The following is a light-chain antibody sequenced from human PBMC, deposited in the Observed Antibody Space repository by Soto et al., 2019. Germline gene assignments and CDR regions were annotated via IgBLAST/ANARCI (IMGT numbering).Light chain of an antibody. CDR1: QSVIRGY. V-gene: IGKV3-20*01. CDR2: GT. CDR3: QQYNNWPLT. J-gene: IGKJ4*01. Sequence: EIVLTKSPGILSLSPGASATLSCRASQSVIRGYVAWYQQKPGQAPRLLIYGTRRTPGTPDTFSGSGSGTDFTLTISSLQSEDFAVYYCQQYNNWPLTFGEGTKVDIK.